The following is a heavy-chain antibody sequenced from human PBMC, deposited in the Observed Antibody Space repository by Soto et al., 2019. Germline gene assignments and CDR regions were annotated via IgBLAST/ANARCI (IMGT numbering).Heavy chain of an antibody. CDR2: FDPEDSET. CDR1: GYTLTELS. Sequence: ASVKVSCKVSGYTLTELSMHWVRQAPGKGLEWMGGFDPEDSETIYAQKFQGRVTMTEDTSTDTAYMELSSLRSEDTAVYYCATATLGYCSGGSCYPAGWYFDLWGRGTLVTVS. D-gene: IGHD2-15*01. J-gene: IGHJ2*01. V-gene: IGHV1-24*01. CDR3: ATATLGYCSGGSCYPAGWYFDL.